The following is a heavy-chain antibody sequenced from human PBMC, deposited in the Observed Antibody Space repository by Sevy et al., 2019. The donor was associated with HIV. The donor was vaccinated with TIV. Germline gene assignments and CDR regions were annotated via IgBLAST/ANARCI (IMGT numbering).Heavy chain of an antibody. Sequence: GGSLRLSCAGSGFTFSSYPMSWVRQAPGKGLEWVSTITGTGGTTYYADSVKGRFSISRDNSKNTLYLQMNSLRAEDTATYYCAKDRVVTFDDSWGQGTLVTVSS. CDR1: GFTFSSYP. J-gene: IGHJ4*02. CDR3: AKDRVVTFDDS. D-gene: IGHD2-21*02. V-gene: IGHV3-23*01. CDR2: ITGTGGTT.